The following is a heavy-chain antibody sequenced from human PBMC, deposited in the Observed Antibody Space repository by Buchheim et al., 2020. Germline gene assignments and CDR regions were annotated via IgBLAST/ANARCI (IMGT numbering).Heavy chain of an antibody. J-gene: IGHJ4*02. CDR2: ISGSGGST. Sequence: EVQLLESGGGLVQPGGSLRLSCAASGFTFSSYAMSWVRQAPGKGLEWVSAISGSGGSTYYADSVKGRFTISRDNSKNTLYLRMNSLRAEDTAVYYCAKDLSRVRQWLAPAGIDYWGQGTL. CDR1: GFTFSSYA. V-gene: IGHV3-23*01. CDR3: AKDLSRVRQWLAPAGIDY. D-gene: IGHD6-19*01.